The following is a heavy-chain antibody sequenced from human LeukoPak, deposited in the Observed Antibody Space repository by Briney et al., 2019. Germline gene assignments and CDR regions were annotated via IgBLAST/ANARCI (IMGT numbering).Heavy chain of an antibody. D-gene: IGHD2-2*01. CDR2: FYSGGST. Sequence: GGSLRLSCAASGFTVSSNYMSWVRQAPGKGLEWVSVFYSGGSTYYADSVKGRFTISRDNSKNTLYLQMNSLRAEDTAVYYCARRKVGNDAFDIWGQGTMVTVSS. V-gene: IGHV3-53*01. J-gene: IGHJ3*02. CDR1: GFTVSSNY. CDR3: ARRKVGNDAFDI.